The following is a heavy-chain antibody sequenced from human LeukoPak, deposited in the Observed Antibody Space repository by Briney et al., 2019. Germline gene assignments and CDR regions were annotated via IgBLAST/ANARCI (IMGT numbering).Heavy chain of an antibody. V-gene: IGHV3-30*04. CDR2: ISYDGSNK. D-gene: IGHD4-23*01. J-gene: IGHJ4*02. Sequence: GRSLRLSCAASGFTFSSYARHWVRQAPGKGLEWVTLISYDGSNKYFADSVKGRFTISRDNSKNTLYLQMNSLRTEDTAVYYCARDVTTALTGFHYWGQGTLVTVSS. CDR1: GFTFSSYA. CDR3: ARDVTTALTGFHY.